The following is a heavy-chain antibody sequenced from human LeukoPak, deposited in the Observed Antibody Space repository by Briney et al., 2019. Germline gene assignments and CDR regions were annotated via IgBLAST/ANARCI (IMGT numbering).Heavy chain of an antibody. V-gene: IGHV4-34*01. CDR3: ARAVGYYYISIGYFDY. CDR1: GGSFSGYY. J-gene: IGHJ4*02. CDR2: INHSGST. D-gene: IGHD3-22*01. Sequence: SEALSLICAVYGGSFSGYYWSWIRQPPGKGLEWIGEINHSGSTNYNPSLKSRVTISVDTSKNQFSLKLSSVTAADTAVYYCARAVGYYYISIGYFDYWGQGTLVTVSS.